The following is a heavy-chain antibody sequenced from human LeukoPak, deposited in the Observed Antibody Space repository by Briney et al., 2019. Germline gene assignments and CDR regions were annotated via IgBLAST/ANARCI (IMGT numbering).Heavy chain of an antibody. V-gene: IGHV1-46*01. CDR1: GYTFTSYY. D-gene: IGHD2-2*01. J-gene: IGHJ3*02. CDR2: INPSGGST. CDR3: ARDQLSNDAFDI. Sequence: ASVKVSCKASGYTFTSYYMHWVRQAPGQGLEWMGIINPSGGSTSYAQKFQGRVTMTRDMSTSTVYMELSSLRSEDTAVYYCARDQLSNDAFDIWDQGTMVTVSS.